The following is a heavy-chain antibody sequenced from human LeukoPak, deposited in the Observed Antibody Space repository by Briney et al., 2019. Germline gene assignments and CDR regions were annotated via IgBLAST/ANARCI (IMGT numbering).Heavy chain of an antibody. D-gene: IGHD4-23*01. CDR3: ARAFMDYGGNPYYFDY. CDR2: IIPIFGTA. Sequence: ASVKVSCKASGGTFSSYAISWVRQAPGQGLEWMGGIIPIFGTANYAQKFQGRVTITADESTSTAYMELSSLRSEDTAVYYCARAFMDYGGNPYYFDYWGQGTLVTVSS. J-gene: IGHJ4*02. V-gene: IGHV1-69*13. CDR1: GGTFSSYA.